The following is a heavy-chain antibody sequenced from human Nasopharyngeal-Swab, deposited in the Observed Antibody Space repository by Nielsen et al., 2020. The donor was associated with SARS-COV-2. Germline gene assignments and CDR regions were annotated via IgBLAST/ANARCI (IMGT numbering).Heavy chain of an antibody. Sequence: LKISCATSGFTFSDSYMSWIRQAPGKGLEWISYISSSSTSINYADSVKGRFTISRDNAKNSLYLQMNSLRAEDTAVYYCARRAGYCSGGTDCYYFDPWGQGTLVTVSS. J-gene: IGHJ4*02. D-gene: IGHD2-15*01. CDR3: ARRAGYCSGGTDCYYFDP. CDR1: GFTFSDSY. CDR2: ISSSSTSI. V-gene: IGHV3-11*01.